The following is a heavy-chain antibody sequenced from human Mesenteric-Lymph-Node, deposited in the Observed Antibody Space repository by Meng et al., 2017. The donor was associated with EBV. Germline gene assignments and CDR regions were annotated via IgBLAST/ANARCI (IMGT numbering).Heavy chain of an antibody. CDR2: VYHSGST. Sequence: QVQLQGSCQGLVKPSGTLSLTCAVSGASISCPNWWSWVRPPPGKGLEWIGEVYHSGSTNYNPSLKSRVSMSVDTSKNHFSLKLTSVTAADTAMYYCAEVLNGYYYFDYWGQGTLVTVSS. CDR1: GASISCPNW. J-gene: IGHJ4*02. CDR3: AEVLNGYYYFDY. V-gene: IGHV4-4*02. D-gene: IGHD3-22*01.